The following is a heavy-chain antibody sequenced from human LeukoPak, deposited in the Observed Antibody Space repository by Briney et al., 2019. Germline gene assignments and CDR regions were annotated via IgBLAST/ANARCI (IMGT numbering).Heavy chain of an antibody. CDR1: GFTFSSYG. V-gene: IGHV3-30*18. CDR2: ITYDGSNK. J-gene: IGHJ4*02. D-gene: IGHD2-15*01. Sequence: GGSLRLSCAASGFTFSSYGMHWVRQAPGKGLEWVAVITYDGSNKYYADFVKGRFTISRDNSKNTLYLQMNSLRAEDTAVYYCAKCQDIVVVVAATGLDYWGQGTLVTVSS. CDR3: AKCQDIVVVVAATGLDY.